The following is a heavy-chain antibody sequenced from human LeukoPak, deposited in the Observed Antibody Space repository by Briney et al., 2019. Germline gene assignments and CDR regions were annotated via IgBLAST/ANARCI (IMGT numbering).Heavy chain of an antibody. CDR2: IYISGST. D-gene: IGHD6-19*01. V-gene: IGHV4-4*07. J-gene: IGHJ4*02. CDR1: GRSISNYD. Sequence: KPSESLSLTCTVSGRSISNYDWSWVRQPAGGGLEWIGPIYISGSTNYNPSLQSRVTLSIDKSHNQFFLKLTSVTAADTAVYYCARESPTYSSGWYKDFWGQGTLVTVSS. CDR3: ARESPTYSSGWYKDF.